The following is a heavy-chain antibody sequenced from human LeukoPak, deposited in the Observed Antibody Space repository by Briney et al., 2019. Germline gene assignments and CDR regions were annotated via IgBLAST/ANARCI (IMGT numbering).Heavy chain of an antibody. CDR2: INPNSGGT. CDR1: GYTFTGYY. D-gene: IGHD5-24*01. J-gene: IGHJ4*02. Sequence: ASVKVSCKASGYTFTGYYMHWVRQAPGQGLEWMGLINPNSGGTNYAQKFQGRVTMTRDTSISTAYMELSRLRSDDTAVYYCARDLSVGGYNNFDYWGQGTLVTVSS. V-gene: IGHV1-2*02. CDR3: ARDLSVGGYNNFDY.